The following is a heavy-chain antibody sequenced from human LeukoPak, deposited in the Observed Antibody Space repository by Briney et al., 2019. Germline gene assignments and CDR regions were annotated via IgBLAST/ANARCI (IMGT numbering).Heavy chain of an antibody. J-gene: IGHJ4*02. Sequence: GGSLRLSCAASGFTFSSYWMSWVRQAPGKGLEWVANIKQDGSEKYYVDSVKGRFTISRDNAKNSLYLQMNSLRAEDTAVYYCARDYGGVTHGRFDYWGQGTLVTVSS. CDR3: ARDYGGVTHGRFDY. CDR1: GFTFSSYW. D-gene: IGHD3-16*01. V-gene: IGHV3-7*01. CDR2: IKQDGSEK.